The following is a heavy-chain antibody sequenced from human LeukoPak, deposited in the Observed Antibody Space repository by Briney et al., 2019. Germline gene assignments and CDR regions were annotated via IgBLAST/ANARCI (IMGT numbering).Heavy chain of an antibody. Sequence: SETLSLTCAVSGGSISSSNWWSWVRQPPGQGLAWIGEIYHSGSTNYNPSLKSRVTISVDKSKNQFSLKLSSVTAADTAVYYCARAHPDAKWLWAYWGQGTLVTVSS. J-gene: IGHJ4*02. CDR3: ARAHPDAKWLWAY. CDR2: IYHSGST. D-gene: IGHD6-19*01. V-gene: IGHV4-4*02. CDR1: GGSISSSNW.